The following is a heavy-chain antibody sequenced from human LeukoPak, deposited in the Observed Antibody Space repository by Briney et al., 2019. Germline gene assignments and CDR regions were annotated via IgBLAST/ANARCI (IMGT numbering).Heavy chain of an antibody. CDR2: ISSSSSYI. D-gene: IGHD1-26*01. CDR1: GFTFSSYS. J-gene: IGHJ4*02. CDR3: ARLGYDSGSYYGEWYFDY. V-gene: IGHV3-21*01. Sequence: PGGSLRLSCAASGFTFSSYSMNWVRQAPGKGLEWVSSISSSSSYIYYADSVKGRFTISRDNAKNSLYLQMNSLRAEDTAVYYCARLGYDSGSYYGEWYFDYWGQGTLVTVSS.